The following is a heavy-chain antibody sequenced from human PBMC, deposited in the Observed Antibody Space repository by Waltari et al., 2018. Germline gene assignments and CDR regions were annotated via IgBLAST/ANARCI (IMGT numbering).Heavy chain of an antibody. CDR1: GYTFTTSW. CDR2: IYPYDSDA. CDR3: ATILRDFGELSAFNI. Sequence: EVQLVQSGADVKKPGESLTISCKGSGYTFTTSWIGWVSQMPEKGLEWMGIIYPYDSDARYSPSFQGQVTISVDKSLSTAYLQWNSLKASDTAMYYCATILRDFGELSAFNIWGQGTMVTVSS. J-gene: IGHJ3*02. V-gene: IGHV5-51*03. D-gene: IGHD3-10*01.